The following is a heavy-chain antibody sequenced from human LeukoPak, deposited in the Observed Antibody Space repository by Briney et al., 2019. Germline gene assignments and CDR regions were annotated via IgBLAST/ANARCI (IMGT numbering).Heavy chain of an antibody. J-gene: IGHJ4*02. D-gene: IGHD3-22*01. V-gene: IGHV4-61*02. CDR3: ARLTHYYDSSGYYYEGPVFDY. CDR1: GGSISSGSYY. Sequence: SETLSLTCTVSGGSISSGSYYWSWIRQPAGKGLEWIGRIYTSGSTNYNPSLKSRVTMSVDTSKNQFSLKLSSVTAADTAVYYCARLTHYYDSSGYYYEGPVFDYWGQGTLVTVSS. CDR2: IYTSGST.